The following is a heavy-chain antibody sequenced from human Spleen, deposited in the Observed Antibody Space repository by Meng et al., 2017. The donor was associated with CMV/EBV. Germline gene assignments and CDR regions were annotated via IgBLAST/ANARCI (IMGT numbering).Heavy chain of an antibody. V-gene: IGHV4-34*01. D-gene: IGHD3-22*01. CDR1: GGSFSEYH. CDR3: ARDGSTMIVVGLFDY. J-gene: IGHJ4*02. CDR2: SNHSGST. Sequence: CGGSFSEYHWSWIRQPPGKGLEWVGESNHSGSTNYNPSLRDRVTISVDTSKNQFSLKLSSVTAADTAVYYCARDGSTMIVVGLFDYWGQGTLVTSPQ.